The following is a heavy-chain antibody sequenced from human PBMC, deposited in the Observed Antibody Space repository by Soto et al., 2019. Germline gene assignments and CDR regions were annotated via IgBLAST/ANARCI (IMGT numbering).Heavy chain of an antibody. CDR2: IIPIFGIT. Sequence: QAQLMQSGAEVKEPGSSVKGSCKASGGTFSGYAISWVRQAPGQGLEWLGGIIPIFGITNYAQKFQNRLTIAADESSATVYMDLRSLTSEDSAIYYCARDPRSITGTTSSEDFQHWGQGTLVSVS. CDR3: ARDPRSITGTTSSEDFQH. V-gene: IGHV1-69*01. D-gene: IGHD1-1*01. J-gene: IGHJ1*01. CDR1: GGTFSGYA.